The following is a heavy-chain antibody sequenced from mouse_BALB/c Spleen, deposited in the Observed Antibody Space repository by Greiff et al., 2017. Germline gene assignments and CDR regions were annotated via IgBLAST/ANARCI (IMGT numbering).Heavy chain of an antibody. CDR3: ARCPIYYYGSSHYFDY. V-gene: IGHV3-2*02. Sequence: DVQLQESGPGLVKPSQSLSLTCTVTGYSITSDYAWNWIRQFPGNKLEWMGYISYSGSTSYNPSLKSRISITRDTSKNQFFLQLNSVTTEDTATYYCARCPIYYYGSSHYFDYWGQGTTLTVSS. J-gene: IGHJ2*01. D-gene: IGHD1-1*01. CDR1: GYSITSDYA. CDR2: ISYSGST.